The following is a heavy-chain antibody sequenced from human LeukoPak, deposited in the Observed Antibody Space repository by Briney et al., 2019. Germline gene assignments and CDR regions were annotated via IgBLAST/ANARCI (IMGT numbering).Heavy chain of an antibody. CDR3: ATDFGGYDSSGPTGV. J-gene: IGHJ4*02. Sequence: ASVKVSCKVSGYTLTELSMHWVRQAPGKGLEWMGGFDPEDGETIYAQKFQGRVTMTEDTSTDTAYMELSSLRSEDTAVYYCATDFGGYDSSGPTGVWGQGTLVPSPQ. D-gene: IGHD3-22*01. CDR1: GYTLTELS. V-gene: IGHV1-24*01. CDR2: FDPEDGET.